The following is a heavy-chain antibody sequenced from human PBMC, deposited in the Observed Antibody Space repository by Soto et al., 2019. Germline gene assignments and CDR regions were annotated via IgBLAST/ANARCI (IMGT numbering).Heavy chain of an antibody. CDR1: GFSLSTSGVG. V-gene: IGHV2-5*02. CDR3: AHISAPVYYYGSGSYYYFDY. Sequence: SGPTCEPTQTLTLTCTFSGFSLSTSGVGVGWIRQPPGKALEWLALIYWDDDKRYSPSLKSRLTITKDTSKNQVVLTMTNMDPVDTATYYCAHISAPVYYYGSGSYYYFDYWGQGTQVTVSS. D-gene: IGHD3-10*01. J-gene: IGHJ4*02. CDR2: IYWDDDK.